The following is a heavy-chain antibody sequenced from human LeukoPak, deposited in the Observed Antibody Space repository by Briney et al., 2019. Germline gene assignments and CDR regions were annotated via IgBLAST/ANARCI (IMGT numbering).Heavy chain of an antibody. CDR1: GFTFSSYS. CDR2: ISSSSSYI. D-gene: IGHD3-10*01. V-gene: IGHV3-21*01. CDR3: ARALDSEWFGELSVDV. J-gene: IGHJ6*02. Sequence: GGSLRLSCAASGFTFSSYSMNWVRQAPGKGLEWVSSISSSSSYIYYADSVKGRFTISRDNAKNSLYLQMNSLRAEDTAVYYCARALDSEWFGELSVDVWGQGTTVTVSS.